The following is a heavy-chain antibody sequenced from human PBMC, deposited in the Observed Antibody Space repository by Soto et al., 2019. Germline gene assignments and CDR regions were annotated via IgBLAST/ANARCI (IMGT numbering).Heavy chain of an antibody. J-gene: IGHJ4*02. V-gene: IGHV3-21*06. CDR3: ARESEDLTSNFDY. CDR1: GFIFTRYS. CDR2: ISSTTNYI. Sequence: GGSLRLSCAASGFIFTRYSMNWVRQAPGKGLEWVSSISSTTNYIYYGDSMKGRFTISRDNAKNSLYLEMNSLRAEDTAVYYCARESEDLTSNFDYWGQGTLVTV.